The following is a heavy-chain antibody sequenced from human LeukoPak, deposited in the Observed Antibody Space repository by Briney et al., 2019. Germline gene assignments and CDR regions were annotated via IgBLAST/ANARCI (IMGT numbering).Heavy chain of an antibody. CDR2: ISYDGSNK. V-gene: IGHV3-30-3*01. D-gene: IGHD6-19*01. J-gene: IGHJ6*04. CDR3: AKDFDSGWYYYYYGMDV. Sequence: GRSLRLSCAASGFTFSSYAMHWVRQAPGKGLEWVAVISYDGSNKYYADSVKGRFTISRDNSKNTLYLQMNSLRAEDTAVYYCAKDFDSGWYYYYYGMDVWGKGTTVTVSS. CDR1: GFTFSSYA.